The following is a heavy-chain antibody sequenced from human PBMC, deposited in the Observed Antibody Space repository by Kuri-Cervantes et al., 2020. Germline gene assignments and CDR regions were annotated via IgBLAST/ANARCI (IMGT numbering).Heavy chain of an antibody. Sequence: GESLKISCAASGFTFSSYAMHWVRQAPGKGLEWVAVISYDGSNKYYADSVKGRFTISRDNSKNTLYLQMNSLRAEDTAVCYCAKYLGPVVTAWQAYWGQGTLVTVSS. V-gene: IGHV3-30-3*02. CDR3: AKYLGPVVTAWQAY. J-gene: IGHJ4*02. CDR2: ISYDGSNK. CDR1: GFTFSSYA. D-gene: IGHD2-21*02.